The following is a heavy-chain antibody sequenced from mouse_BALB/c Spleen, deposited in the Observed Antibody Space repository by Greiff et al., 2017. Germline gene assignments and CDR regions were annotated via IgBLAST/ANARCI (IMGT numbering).Heavy chain of an antibody. CDR1: GYAFTNYL. D-gene: IGHD2-13*01. J-gene: IGHJ4*01. CDR3: AREDYMDY. V-gene: IGHV1-54*01. Sequence: VQRVESGAELVRPGTSVKVSCKASGYAFTNYLIEWVKQRPGQGLEWIGVINPGSGGTNYNEKFKGKATLTADKSSSTAYMQLSSLTSDDSAVYFCAREDYMDYWGQGTSVTVSS. CDR2: INPGSGGT.